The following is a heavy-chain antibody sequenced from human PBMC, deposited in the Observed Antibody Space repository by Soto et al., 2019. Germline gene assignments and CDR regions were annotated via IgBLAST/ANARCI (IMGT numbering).Heavy chain of an antibody. V-gene: IGHV1-18*01. D-gene: IGHD2-21*02. CDR1: GYTFTSYG. Sequence: ASVKVSCKASGYTFTSYGISWVRQAPGQGLEWMGWISADNGNTNYGQKLQGRGTMTTDTSTSTAYMELRSLRSDDTAVYYCARDRCGGDCYSMLVEYWGQGTLVTVSS. J-gene: IGHJ4*02. CDR3: ARDRCGGDCYSMLVEY. CDR2: ISADNGNT.